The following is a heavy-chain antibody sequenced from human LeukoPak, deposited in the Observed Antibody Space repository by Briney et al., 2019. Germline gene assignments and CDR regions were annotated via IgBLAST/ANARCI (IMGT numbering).Heavy chain of an antibody. J-gene: IGHJ6*04. CDR3: AKGLEREYYYYYYGMDV. CDR1: GFTFDDYA. CDR2: ISWDGGST. Sequence: GGSLRLSCAASGFTFDDYAMHWVRQAPGKGLEWVSLISWDGGSTYYADSVKGRFTISRDNSKNSLYLQMNSLRAEETALYYCAKGLEREYYYYYYGMDVWGKGTTVTVSS. V-gene: IGHV3-43D*04. D-gene: IGHD1-1*01.